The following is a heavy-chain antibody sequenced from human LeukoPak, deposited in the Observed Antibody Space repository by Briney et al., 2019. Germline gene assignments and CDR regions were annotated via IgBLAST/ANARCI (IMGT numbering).Heavy chain of an antibody. V-gene: IGHV3-30*02. CDR3: GKHDSSSDY. Sequence: GGSLILSCAASGFIFRSYGMHWVRQAPGKGLEWVAFIRPDENDKYYAASVQRRFTISRDNFKNTRHRQMNSLRVEDTAVYYCGKHDSSSDYWGQGTLVTVSS. D-gene: IGHD3-22*01. CDR1: GFIFRSYG. CDR2: IRPDENDK. J-gene: IGHJ4*02.